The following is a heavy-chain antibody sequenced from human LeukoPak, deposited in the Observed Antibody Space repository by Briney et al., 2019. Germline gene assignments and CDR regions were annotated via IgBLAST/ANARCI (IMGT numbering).Heavy chain of an antibody. Sequence: TSETLSLTCTVSGGSISSGTYYWSWIRQPAGKGLEWIGRIYTSGSTNYNPSLKSRVTISVDTSKNQFSLKLSSVTAADTAVYYCARGRRGAFDIWGQGTMVTVSS. CDR1: GGSISSGTYY. CDR2: IYTSGST. CDR3: ARGRRGAFDI. V-gene: IGHV4-61*02. J-gene: IGHJ3*02.